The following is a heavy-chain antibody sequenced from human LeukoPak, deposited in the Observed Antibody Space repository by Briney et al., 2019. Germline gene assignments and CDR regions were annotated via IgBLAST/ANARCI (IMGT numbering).Heavy chain of an antibody. CDR3: ARFSWRPDKSFDC. V-gene: IGHV1-18*01. Sequence: ASVKVSCKASGYTFINYGISWVRQAPGQGLEWMGWISAYNGNTNSAQKFQGRVTMTTDTSTSTAYMELRSLRSDDTAVYYCARFSWRPDKSFDCWGQGTLVTVSS. CDR1: GYTFINYG. CDR2: ISAYNGNT. J-gene: IGHJ4*02.